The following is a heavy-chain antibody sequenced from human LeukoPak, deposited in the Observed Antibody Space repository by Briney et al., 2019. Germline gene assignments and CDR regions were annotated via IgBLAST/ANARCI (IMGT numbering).Heavy chain of an antibody. Sequence: PSETLPLTCAVYGGSFSGYYWSWIRQPPGKGLEWIGEINHSGSTNYNPSLKSRVTISVDTSKNQFSLKLSSVTAADTAVYYRARGLDDFWSGYQDYWGQGTLVTVSS. CDR2: INHSGST. CDR3: ARGLDDFWSGYQDY. V-gene: IGHV4-34*01. D-gene: IGHD3-3*01. CDR1: GGSFSGYY. J-gene: IGHJ4*02.